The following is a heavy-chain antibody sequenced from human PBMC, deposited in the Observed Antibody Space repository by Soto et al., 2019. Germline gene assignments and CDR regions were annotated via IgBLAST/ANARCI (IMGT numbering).Heavy chain of an antibody. V-gene: IGHV3-9*01. J-gene: IGHJ4*02. Sequence: GGSLRLSCAASGFTFDDYAMHWVRQAPGKGLEWVSGISWNSGSISYADSVKGRFTISRDNAKNSLYLKMNSLRAEDTALYYGAKVGGGLSRSSSSVEVYFDYWGQGTLVTVSS. CDR1: GFTFDDYA. CDR2: ISWNSGSI. D-gene: IGHD6-6*01. CDR3: AKVGGGLSRSSSSVEVYFDY.